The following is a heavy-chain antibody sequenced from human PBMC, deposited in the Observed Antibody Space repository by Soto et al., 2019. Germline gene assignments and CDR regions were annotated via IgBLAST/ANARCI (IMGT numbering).Heavy chain of an antibody. CDR1: GGSISSYY. Sequence: QVQLQESGPGLVKPSETLSLTCTVSGGSISSYYWSWIRQPPGKGLEWIGYIYYSGSTNYNPSLKSRVTISVDTSKNQSSLKLSSVTAADTAVYYCARAWGDLFDYWGQGTLVTVSS. D-gene: IGHD3-16*01. CDR2: IYYSGST. V-gene: IGHV4-59*01. CDR3: ARAWGDLFDY. J-gene: IGHJ4*02.